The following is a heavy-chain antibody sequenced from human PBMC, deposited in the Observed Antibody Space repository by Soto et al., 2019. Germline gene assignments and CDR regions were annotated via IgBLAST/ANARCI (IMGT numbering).Heavy chain of an antibody. CDR2: IYSGSST. CDR1: GFTVSSNY. V-gene: IGHV3-66*01. CDR3: ARGPYGSGSYSLAY. D-gene: IGHD3-10*01. Sequence: GGSLRLSCAASGFTVSSNYMSWVRQAPGKGLEWVSVIYSGSSTYYADSVKGRFTVSRDNSKNTLYLQMTSLRAEDTAVYYCARGPYGSGSYSLAYWGQGTLVTVSS. J-gene: IGHJ4*02.